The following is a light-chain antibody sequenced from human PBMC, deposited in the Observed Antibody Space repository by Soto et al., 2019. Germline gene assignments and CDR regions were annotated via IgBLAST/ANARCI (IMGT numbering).Light chain of an antibody. CDR3: HQYAASPLT. Sequence: EIVLTQSPGTLSLSPGESTTLSCRASQSVGRNFLAWYQQKPGRAPRLLIHGASYRATGIPDRFSGSGSETDFTLTISRLEPEDSAVYYGHQYAASPLTFGGGTKVEIK. V-gene: IGKV3-20*01. CDR1: QSVGRNF. J-gene: IGKJ4*01. CDR2: GAS.